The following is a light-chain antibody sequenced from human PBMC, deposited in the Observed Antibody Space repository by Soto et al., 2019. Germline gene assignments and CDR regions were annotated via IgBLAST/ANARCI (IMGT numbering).Light chain of an antibody. J-gene: IGLJ1*01. Sequence: QSVLTQPPSASGIPGQRVTISCSGSSSNIGSNTVNWYQQLPGTAPKLLIYSNNQRPSGVPDRFSGSKSGTSASLAISGLQSEDEADYYCAAWDDSLNGPLYVFGTGTKLTVL. V-gene: IGLV1-44*01. CDR2: SNN. CDR3: AAWDDSLNGPLYV. CDR1: SSNIGSNT.